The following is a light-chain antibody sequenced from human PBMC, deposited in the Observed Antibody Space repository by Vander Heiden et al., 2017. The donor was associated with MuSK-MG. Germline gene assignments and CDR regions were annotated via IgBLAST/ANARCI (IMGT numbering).Light chain of an antibody. V-gene: IGKV3-11*01. J-gene: IGKJ5*01. Sequence: EIVLTQSPATLSLSPGERATLSCRASQSVSSYLAWYQQKPGQAPRLLIYDASNRATGIKARFSGSGYATDFTLTISSLEPEDFAVYYCQQRSNGHPSNTFGQGTLLEIK. CDR1: QSVSSY. CDR3: QQRSNGHPSNT. CDR2: DAS.